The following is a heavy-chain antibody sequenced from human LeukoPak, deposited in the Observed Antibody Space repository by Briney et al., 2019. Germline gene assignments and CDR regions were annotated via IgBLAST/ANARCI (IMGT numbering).Heavy chain of an antibody. D-gene: IGHD2-2*01. Sequence: SHALDPTVSGRSISSGGYYWSWTRQHQGKGLEWIGYIYYSGSTYYNPSLKSRVTISVDTSKNQFSLKLSSVTAADTAVYYCARAEQYLLLSVWFVPWGQGTLVMVSS. CDR2: IYYSGST. CDR3: ARAEQYLLLSVWFVP. CDR1: GRSISSGGYY. J-gene: IGHJ5*02. V-gene: IGHV4-31*03.